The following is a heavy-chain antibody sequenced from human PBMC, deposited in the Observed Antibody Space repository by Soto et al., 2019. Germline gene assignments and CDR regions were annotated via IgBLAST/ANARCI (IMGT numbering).Heavy chain of an antibody. CDR2: IYYTGST. CDR1: GGSISSSSYY. Sequence: KPSETLSLTCTVSGGSISSSSYYWGWIRQPPGKGLEWIGSIYYTGSTYYNPSLKSRVTISVDTSKNQFSLKLSSVTAADTAVYYCARQRRYYYDSSGYPDYWGQGTLVTVYS. D-gene: IGHD3-22*01. CDR3: ARQRRYYYDSSGYPDY. V-gene: IGHV4-39*01. J-gene: IGHJ4*02.